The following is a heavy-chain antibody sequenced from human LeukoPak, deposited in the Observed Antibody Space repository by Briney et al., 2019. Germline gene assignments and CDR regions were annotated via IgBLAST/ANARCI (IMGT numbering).Heavy chain of an antibody. CDR3: ATSRSIAAFFDY. CDR1: GYTFTSYG. V-gene: IGHV1-24*01. J-gene: IGHJ4*02. Sequence: ASVKVSCKASGYTFTSYGISWVRQAPGKGLEWMGGFDPEDGETIYAQKFQGRVTMTEDTSTDTAYMELSSLRSEDTAVYYCATSRSIAAFFDYWGQGTLVTVSS. CDR2: FDPEDGET. D-gene: IGHD6-6*01.